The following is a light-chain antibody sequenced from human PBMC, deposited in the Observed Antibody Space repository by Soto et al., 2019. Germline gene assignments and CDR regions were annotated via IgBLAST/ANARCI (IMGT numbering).Light chain of an antibody. Sequence: QSALTQPASVSGSPGQSITFSCTGTSSDIGGYNYVSWYQQHPGKAPKLMIYEVSNRPSGVSDRFSGPKSGNTASLTISGLQAEDEADYYCTSYTSSTTNYVFGTGTKLTVL. V-gene: IGLV2-14*01. CDR2: EVS. CDR1: SSDIGGYNY. CDR3: TSYTSSTTNYV. J-gene: IGLJ1*01.